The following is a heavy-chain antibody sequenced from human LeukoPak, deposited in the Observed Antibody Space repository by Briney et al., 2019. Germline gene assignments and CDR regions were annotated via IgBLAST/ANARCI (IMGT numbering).Heavy chain of an antibody. CDR2: INTSGRT. D-gene: IGHD6-13*01. Sequence: SETLSLTCTVSGGSISSHYWSWIRQPAGKGLEWIGRINTSGRTNYNPSLESRVSMSIETSKNQFSLKLNSVTAADTAVYYCARESSWYHMDVWGKGTTVSVSS. CDR3: ARESSWYHMDV. CDR1: GGSISSHY. V-gene: IGHV4-4*07. J-gene: IGHJ6*03.